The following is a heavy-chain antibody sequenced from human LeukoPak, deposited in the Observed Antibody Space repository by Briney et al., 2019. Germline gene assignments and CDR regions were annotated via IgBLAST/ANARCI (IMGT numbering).Heavy chain of an antibody. V-gene: IGHV3-7*01. D-gene: IGHD3-16*01. CDR1: GFTFSSYW. CDR3: ARDLFTEGEDY. CDR2: INENGGDM. Sequence: GGSLRLSCAASGFTFSSYWMSWVRQAPGKGLEWVANINENGGDMYYVGSVKGRFTVSRDNAKNSLYLQMNSLRADDTAVYYCARDLFTEGEDYWGQGTLVTVSS. J-gene: IGHJ4*02.